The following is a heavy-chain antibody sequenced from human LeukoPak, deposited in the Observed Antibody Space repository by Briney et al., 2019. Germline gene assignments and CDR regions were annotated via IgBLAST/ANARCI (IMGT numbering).Heavy chain of an antibody. J-gene: IGHJ4*02. CDR3: ARDSSSSGDRTLIY. CDR1: GYTFTGYY. D-gene: IGHD6-6*01. V-gene: IGHV1-2*06. Sequence: ASVKVSCKASGYTFTGYYMHWVRQAPGQGLEWMGRINPNSGGTNYARKFQGRVTMTRDTSISTAYMELSSLRSEDTAVFYCARDSSSSGDRTLIYWGQGTLVTVSS. CDR2: INPNSGGT.